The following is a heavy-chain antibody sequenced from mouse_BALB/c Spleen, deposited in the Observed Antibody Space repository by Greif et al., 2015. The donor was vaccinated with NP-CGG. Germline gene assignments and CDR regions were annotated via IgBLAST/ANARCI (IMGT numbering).Heavy chain of an antibody. Sequence: EVQRVESGAELVKPGASVKLSCTASGFNIKDTYMHWVKQRPEQGPEWIGRIDPANGNTKYDPKFQGKATITADTSSNTAYLQLSSLTSEDTAVYYCANWDWYYDVWGAGTTVTVSS. CDR1: GFNIKDTY. J-gene: IGHJ1*01. CDR3: ANWDWYYDV. D-gene: IGHD4-1*01. CDR2: IDPANGNT. V-gene: IGHV14-3*02.